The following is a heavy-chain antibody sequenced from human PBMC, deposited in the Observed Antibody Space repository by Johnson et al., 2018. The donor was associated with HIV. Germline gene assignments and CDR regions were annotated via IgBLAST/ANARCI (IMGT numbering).Heavy chain of an antibody. Sequence: QVQLVESGGGLIQPGGSLRLSCAASGFTVSSNYMSWVRQAPGKGLEWVAFIRYDGSNKYYEDSVKGRFTISRDNSKNTLYLQMNSLRAEDTAVYYCAKKGRAAAEGGVGAFDIWGQGTMVTVSS. CDR3: AKKGRAAAEGGVGAFDI. J-gene: IGHJ3*02. CDR2: IRYDGSNK. CDR1: GFTVSSNY. V-gene: IGHV3-30*02. D-gene: IGHD6-13*01.